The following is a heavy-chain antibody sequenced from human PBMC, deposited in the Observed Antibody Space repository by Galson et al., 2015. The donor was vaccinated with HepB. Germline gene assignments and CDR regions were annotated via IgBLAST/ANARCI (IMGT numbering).Heavy chain of an antibody. CDR2: INPSGGST. CDR3: ARDESASRSYGDHWDGIVDY. J-gene: IGHJ4*02. CDR1: GYTFTRYY. V-gene: IGHV1-46*01. Sequence: SVKVSCKASGYTFTRYYMHWVRQAPGQGLEWMGVINPSGGSTNYAPKFQGRVTMTRDTSTNTVYMELRSLRSEDTAVFYCARDESASRSYGDHWDGIVDYWGQGALVTVSS. D-gene: IGHD4-17*01.